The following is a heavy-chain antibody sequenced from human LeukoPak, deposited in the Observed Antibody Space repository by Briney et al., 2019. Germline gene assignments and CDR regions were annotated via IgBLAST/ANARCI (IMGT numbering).Heavy chain of an antibody. Sequence: PSETLSLTCTVSGGSISSSYYYWGWIRQPPGKGLELIGTIYYSGSTYYNPSLRSRVTMSVDTSKNQFSLKMSSVTAADTAVYYCARHGSTDYFDNWGQGTLVTVSP. CDR2: IYYSGST. V-gene: IGHV4-39*01. CDR3: ARHGSTDYFDN. CDR1: GGSISSSYYY. J-gene: IGHJ4*02. D-gene: IGHD2-2*03.